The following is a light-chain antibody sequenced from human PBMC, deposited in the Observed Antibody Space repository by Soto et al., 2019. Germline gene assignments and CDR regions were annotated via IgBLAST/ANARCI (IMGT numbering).Light chain of an antibody. Sequence: EIVMTQSPATLSVSPGAGATLSCRASQNVDSNLAWYQQKPGQGPRLLIFGASTRATGIPARFRGSGSGTEFTLTITSLQSEDFAVYYCHQYNNWPLWTVGQGTKVEIK. CDR3: HQYNNWPLWT. CDR2: GAS. CDR1: QNVDSN. V-gene: IGKV3-15*01. J-gene: IGKJ1*01.